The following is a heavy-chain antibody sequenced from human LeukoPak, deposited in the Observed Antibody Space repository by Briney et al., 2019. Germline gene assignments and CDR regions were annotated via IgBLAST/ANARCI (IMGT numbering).Heavy chain of an antibody. V-gene: IGHV3-74*01. CDR2: INSDGSIT. J-gene: IGHJ6*02. Sequence: GGSLRLSCAATGFTFSRNWMHWVRQAPGKGPVWVSRINSDGSITSYADSVKGRFTISRDNAKNTLYLQMNSLRAEDTAVYYCARDAVDTANAVWGQGTTVTVSS. CDR3: ARDAVDTANAV. CDR1: GFTFSRNW. D-gene: IGHD5-18*01.